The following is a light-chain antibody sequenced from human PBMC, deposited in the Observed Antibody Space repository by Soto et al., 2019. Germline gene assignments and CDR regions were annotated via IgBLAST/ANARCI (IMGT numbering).Light chain of an antibody. V-gene: IGLV2-23*01. CDR2: EGS. J-gene: IGLJ2*01. CDR3: CSYAGSSTLYVV. CDR1: SSDVGSYNL. Sequence: QSALTQPASVSGSPGQSITISCTGTSSDVGSYNLVSWYQQHPGKAPKLMIYEGSKRPSGVSNRFSGSKSGNTASLTISGLQAEDEXDYYCCSYAGSSTLYVVFGGGTKL.